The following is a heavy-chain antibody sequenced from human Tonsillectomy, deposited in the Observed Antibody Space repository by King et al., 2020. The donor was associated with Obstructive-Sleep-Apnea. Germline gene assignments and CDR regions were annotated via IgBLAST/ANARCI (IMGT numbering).Heavy chain of an antibody. D-gene: IGHD3-16*01. V-gene: IGHV3-64D*09. Sequence: VQLVESGGGLVQPGGSLRLSCSASTLTFSNFAMHWVCQAPGKGLESVSNISIKGDAPYYGDSVKGRFVISRDNSKNTLFLQMTSLRPEDTAVYYCVRNLGGWTDYWGQGTLVTVSS. CDR3: VRNLGGWTDY. J-gene: IGHJ4*02. CDR2: ISIKGDAP. CDR1: TLTFSNFA.